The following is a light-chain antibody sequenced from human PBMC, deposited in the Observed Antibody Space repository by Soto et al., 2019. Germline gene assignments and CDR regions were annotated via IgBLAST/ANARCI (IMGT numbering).Light chain of an antibody. V-gene: IGKV1-6*01. Sequence: AIQMTQSPSSLSASVGDRVTITCRASQAIGNDLGWYQQIPGKAPKLLIYAASRLHSGVPSNFSGSGSGSDFTLTISSLQPEDFATYYCLQNYSSPWTFGQGTKVELK. J-gene: IGKJ1*01. CDR2: AAS. CDR1: QAIGND. CDR3: LQNYSSPWT.